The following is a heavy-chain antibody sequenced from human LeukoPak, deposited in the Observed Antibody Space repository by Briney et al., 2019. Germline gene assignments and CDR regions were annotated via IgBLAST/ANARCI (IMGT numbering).Heavy chain of an antibody. D-gene: IGHD5-12*01. V-gene: IGHV1-18*01. CDR2: ISAYNGNT. Sequence: ASVKVSCKASGYTFTSYGISWVRQAPGQGLEWMGWISAYNGNTNYAQKLQGRVTMTTDTSTSTAYMELRSLRSDDTAVYYCAREGINVDIVATITFYGMDVWGQGTTVTVSS. J-gene: IGHJ6*02. CDR1: GYTFTSYG. CDR3: AREGINVDIVATITFYGMDV.